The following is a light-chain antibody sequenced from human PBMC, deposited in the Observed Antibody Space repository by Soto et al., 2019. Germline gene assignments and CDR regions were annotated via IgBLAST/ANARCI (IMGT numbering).Light chain of an antibody. V-gene: IGKV3-11*01. Sequence: EIVLTQSPATLSLSPGERATLSCRASQPISSYLAWYQQTPGQAPRLLIYDASTRATGIPARFSGSGSGTDFTLTISSLEPEDFAIYYCQPYNNWPLTFGGGTKVDIK. CDR2: DAS. CDR1: QPISSY. CDR3: QPYNNWPLT. J-gene: IGKJ4*01.